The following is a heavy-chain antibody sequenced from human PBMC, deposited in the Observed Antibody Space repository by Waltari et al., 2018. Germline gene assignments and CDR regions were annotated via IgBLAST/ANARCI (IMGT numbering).Heavy chain of an antibody. CDR2: IKQDGSEK. Sequence: EVQLVESGGGLVQPGGSLRLSCAASGFTFSSYWMSWVRPAPGKGLEWVANIKQDGSEKYYVDSVKGRFTISRDNAKNSLYLQMNSLRAEDTAVYYCARDSEYYYDSSGLDYWGQGTLVTVSS. V-gene: IGHV3-7*01. CDR3: ARDSEYYYDSSGLDY. CDR1: GFTFSSYW. J-gene: IGHJ4*02. D-gene: IGHD3-22*01.